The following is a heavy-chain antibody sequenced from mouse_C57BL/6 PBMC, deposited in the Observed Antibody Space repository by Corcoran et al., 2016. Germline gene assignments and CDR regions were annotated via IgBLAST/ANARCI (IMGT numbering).Heavy chain of an antibody. J-gene: IGHJ2*01. CDR3: ASECVNGYDVY. CDR2: INTYSGVP. V-gene: IGHV9-3*01. CDR1: GYTFTTYG. Sequence: QIQLVQSGPELKKPGETVKISCKASGYTFTTYGMSWVKQAPGKGLKWMGWINTYSGVPTYADDFKGRFAFSFETSASTAYLQINNLKNEDTATYFCASECVNGYDVYWGQGTTLTVSS. D-gene: IGHD2-2*01.